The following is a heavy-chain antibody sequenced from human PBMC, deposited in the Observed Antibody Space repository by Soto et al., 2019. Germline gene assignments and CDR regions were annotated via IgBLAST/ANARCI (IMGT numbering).Heavy chain of an antibody. CDR3: ASARGVGHMDY. Sequence: QVQLVQSGAEVKKPGASVKVSCKASGYTFTSYAMHWVRQAPGQRLEWMGWINAGNGNTKYSQKFQGRVTITRDTSASTAYMELRILRSEDTAVYYCASARGVGHMDYWGQGTLVTVSS. J-gene: IGHJ4*02. CDR1: GYTFTSYA. CDR2: INAGNGNT. D-gene: IGHD3-10*01. V-gene: IGHV1-3*01.